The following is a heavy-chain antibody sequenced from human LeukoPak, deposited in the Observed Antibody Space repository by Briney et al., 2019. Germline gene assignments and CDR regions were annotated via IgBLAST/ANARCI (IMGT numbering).Heavy chain of an antibody. D-gene: IGHD3-10*01. V-gene: IGHV3-30*02. CDR2: IRYDGSNK. CDR1: GFTFSSYG. J-gene: IGHJ4*02. CDR3: ATQRITMVRGVIRTEYYFDY. Sequence: GGSLRLSCAASGFTFSSYGMHWVRQAPGKGLEWVAFIRYDGSNKYYADSVKGRFTISRGNAKNSLYLQMNSLRAEDTAVYYCATQRITMVRGVIRTEYYFDYWGQGTLVTVSS.